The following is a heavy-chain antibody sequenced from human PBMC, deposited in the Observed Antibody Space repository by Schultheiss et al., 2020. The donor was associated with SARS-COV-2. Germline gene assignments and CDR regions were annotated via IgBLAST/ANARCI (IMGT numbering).Heavy chain of an antibody. J-gene: IGHJ6*02. D-gene: IGHD6-13*01. CDR2: ISSSGSTI. V-gene: IGHV3-48*03. CDR3: ARPGYSSSWTHFYYYGMDV. Sequence: GGSLRLSCAASGFTFSNFGMHWVRQAPGKGLEWVSYISSSGSTIYYADSVKGRFTISRDNAKNSLYLQMNSLRAEDTAVYYCARPGYSSSWTHFYYYGMDVWGQGTTVTVSS. CDR1: GFTFSNFG.